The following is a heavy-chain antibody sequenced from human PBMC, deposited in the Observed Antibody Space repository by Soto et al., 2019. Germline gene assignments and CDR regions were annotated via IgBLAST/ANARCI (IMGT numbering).Heavy chain of an antibody. CDR1: GFTFSSHS. Sequence: PGGSLRLSCAASGFTFSSHSINWVRQAPGKGLAWVSYISGSGATKDYADSVKGRFTISRENARHSLYLQMSSLSDEDTAVYYCARAIRGFSYVVDYWGQGTLVTVSS. V-gene: IGHV3-48*02. CDR2: ISGSGATK. CDR3: ARAIRGFSYVVDY. D-gene: IGHD5-18*01. J-gene: IGHJ4*02.